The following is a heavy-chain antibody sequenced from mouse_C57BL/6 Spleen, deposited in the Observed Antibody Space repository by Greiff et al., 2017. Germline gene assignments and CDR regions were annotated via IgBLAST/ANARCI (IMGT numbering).Heavy chain of an antibody. Sequence: QVQLQQPGAELVKPGASVKLSCKASGYTFTSYWMQWVKQRPGQGLEWIGEIDPSDSYTNYNQKLKGKATLTVDTSSSTAYMQLSSLTSEDSAVYYCGPTGTVDYWGQGTTLTVSS. D-gene: IGHD4-1*02. CDR1: GYTFTSYW. J-gene: IGHJ2*01. CDR2: IDPSDSYT. V-gene: IGHV1-50*01. CDR3: GPTGTVDY.